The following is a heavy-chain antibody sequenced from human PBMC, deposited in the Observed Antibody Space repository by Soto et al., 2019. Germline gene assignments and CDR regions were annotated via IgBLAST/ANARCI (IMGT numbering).Heavy chain of an antibody. CDR3: AKADLAYYDILTGQTIDY. Sequence: GGSLRLSCAASGFTFSSYGMHWVRQAPGKGLEWVAVISYDGSNKYYADSVKGRFTISRDNSKNTLYLQMNSLRAEDTAVYYCAKADLAYYDILTGQTIDYWGQGTLVTVSS. CDR1: GFTFSSYG. J-gene: IGHJ4*02. V-gene: IGHV3-30*18. D-gene: IGHD3-9*01. CDR2: ISYDGSNK.